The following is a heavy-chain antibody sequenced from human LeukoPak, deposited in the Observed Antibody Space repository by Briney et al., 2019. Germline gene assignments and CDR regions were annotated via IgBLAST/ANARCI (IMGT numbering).Heavy chain of an antibody. CDR2: INHSGST. D-gene: IGHD3-22*01. CDR1: GGSFSGYY. V-gene: IGHV4-34*01. CDR3: ARATGTYYYDSSGRGAGRFDY. Sequence: SETLSLTCAVYGGSFSGYYWSWIRQPPGKGLEWIGEINHSGSTNYNPSLKSRVTISVDTSKNRFSLKLSSVTAADTAVYYCARATGTYYYDSSGRGAGRFDYWGQGTLVTVSS. J-gene: IGHJ4*02.